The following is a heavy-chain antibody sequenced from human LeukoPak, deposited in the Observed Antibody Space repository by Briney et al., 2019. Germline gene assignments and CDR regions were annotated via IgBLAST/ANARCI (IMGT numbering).Heavy chain of an antibody. D-gene: IGHD3-10*01. CDR3: AKASGSPYYFDY. CDR2: ISAKGCAT. Sequence: GGSLRLSCAASGFTFSNFAMSWVRQAPGKGLECVSLISAKGCATYYADSVKGRFTISRDNSKSTLYLQMNSLRADDTAVYYCAKASGSPYYFDYWGQGTLVTVSS. V-gene: IGHV3-23*01. J-gene: IGHJ4*02. CDR1: GFTFSNFA.